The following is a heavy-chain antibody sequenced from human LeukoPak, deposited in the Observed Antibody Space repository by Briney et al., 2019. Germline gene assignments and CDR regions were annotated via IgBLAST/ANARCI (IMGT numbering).Heavy chain of an antibody. J-gene: IGHJ4*02. CDR2: IYYSGST. CDR1: GGSISSSSYY. CDR3: ARQLGYNYGAPFGY. D-gene: IGHD5-18*01. Sequence: SETLSLTCTVSGGSISSSSYYWGWIRQPPGKGLEWIGSIYYSGSTYYNPSLKSRVTISVDTSKNQFSLKLSSVTVADTTVYYCARQLGYNYGAPFGYWGQGTLVTVSS. V-gene: IGHV4-39*01.